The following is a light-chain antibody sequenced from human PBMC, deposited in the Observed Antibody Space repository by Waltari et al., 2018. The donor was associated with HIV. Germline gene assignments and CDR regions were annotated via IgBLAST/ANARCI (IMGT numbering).Light chain of an antibody. CDR2: SNT. CDR1: TTNTGSGHD. CDR3: QSYDTSLSVNYV. J-gene: IGLJ1*01. Sequence: QPVLTPPPSVSGALAQRVTISCTGSTTNTGSGHDVHWYHQHPGTAPKPLIYSNTIPPSGVPDRFSASKSGTSASLAITGLRPEDEADYYCQSYDTSLSVNYVFGTGTKVTVL. V-gene: IGLV1-40*01.